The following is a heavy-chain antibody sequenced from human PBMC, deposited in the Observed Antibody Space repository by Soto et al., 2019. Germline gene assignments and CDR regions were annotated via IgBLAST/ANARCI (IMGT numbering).Heavy chain of an antibody. CDR2: ISPEASVV. CDR3: TCWGHIVPVAPSNFDR. Sequence: GGSLRPSCGASGSPFPNSWMNWVRQTPGKGLMWVSCISPEASVVGYADSVEGRFTVSRTSAKDTLYLQVPSWRARAPAMYYFTCWGHIVPVAPSNFDRWGQGTLVTVSS. V-gene: IGHV3-74*01. D-gene: IGHD2-8*02. J-gene: IGHJ4*02. CDR1: GSPFPNSW.